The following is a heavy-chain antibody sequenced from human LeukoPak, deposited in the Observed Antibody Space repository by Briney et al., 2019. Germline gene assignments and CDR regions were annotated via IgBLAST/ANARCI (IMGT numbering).Heavy chain of an antibody. Sequence: SQTLSLTCTVSGGSISSGGYYWSWIRQHPGKGLEWIGYIYYSGSTYYNPSLKSRVTISVDTSKNQFSLKLSSVTAADTAVYYCAKIAVAGNYYYYGMDVWGQGTTVTVSS. CDR1: GGSISSGGYY. CDR2: IYYSGST. D-gene: IGHD6-19*01. J-gene: IGHJ6*02. CDR3: AKIAVAGNYYYYGMDV. V-gene: IGHV4-31*03.